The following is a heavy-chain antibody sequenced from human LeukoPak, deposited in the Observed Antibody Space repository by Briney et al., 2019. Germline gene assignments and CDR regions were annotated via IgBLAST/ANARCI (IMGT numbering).Heavy chain of an antibody. CDR2: ISGSGGAT. D-gene: IGHD6-13*01. Sequence: GGSLRLSCAASGVTFSNNAMGWVRQALGEGLEWGSPISGSGGATYYADSVKGRFTISRDNSKNTLYLQMNSLRAEDTAVYYCAKERAASGFDYWGQGTLVTVSS. CDR1: GVTFSNNA. CDR3: AKERAASGFDY. J-gene: IGHJ4*02. V-gene: IGHV3-23*01.